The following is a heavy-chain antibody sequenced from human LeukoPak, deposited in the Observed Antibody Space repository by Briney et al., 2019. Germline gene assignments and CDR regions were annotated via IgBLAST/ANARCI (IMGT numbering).Heavy chain of an antibody. CDR2: IYTSGTT. D-gene: IGHD2-21*02. J-gene: IGHJ4*02. CDR1: GGSISVYF. Sequence: SETLSLTCTVSGGSISVYFWTWLRQPAGKGLEWIGRIYTSGTTNYNTTLKSRLTMSIDTSKNQFSLRLSSVTAADTAVYYCAREDPLVTARGLDYWGRGTLVTVSS. CDR3: AREDPLVTARGLDY. V-gene: IGHV4-4*07.